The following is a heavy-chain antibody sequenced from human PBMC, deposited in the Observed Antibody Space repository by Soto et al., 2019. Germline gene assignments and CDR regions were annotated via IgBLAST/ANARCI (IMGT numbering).Heavy chain of an antibody. CDR3: ARPTGGSTLDNYYYMDV. J-gene: IGHJ6*03. Sequence: EASVKVSCKASGYTFTSYGISWVRQAPGQGLEWMGWISAYNGNTNYAQKLQGRVTMTTDTSTSTAYMELRSLRSDDTAVYYCARPTGGSTLDNYYYMDVWGKGTTVTVSS. CDR1: GYTFTSYG. D-gene: IGHD4-17*01. V-gene: IGHV1-18*01. CDR2: ISAYNGNT.